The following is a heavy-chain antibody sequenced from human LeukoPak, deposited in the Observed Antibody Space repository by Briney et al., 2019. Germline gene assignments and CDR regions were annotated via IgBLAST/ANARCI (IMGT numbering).Heavy chain of an antibody. CDR2: IYPANSNT. Sequence: GESLKISCQGSGDSLTTYWIGWVRQTPGKGPEWMGIIYPANSNTLYSPSFQGRVTISADKSISTVYLQWNSLQASDTALYYCARHKYYSTWFDPWGPGTLVTVSS. CDR1: GDSLTTYW. J-gene: IGHJ5*02. D-gene: IGHD2-2*01. V-gene: IGHV5-51*01. CDR3: ARHKYYSTWFDP.